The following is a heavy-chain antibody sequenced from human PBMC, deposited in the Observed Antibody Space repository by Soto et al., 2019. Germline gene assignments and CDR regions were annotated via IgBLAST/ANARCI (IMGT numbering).Heavy chain of an antibody. CDR3: TTGSVEGV. D-gene: IGHD2-15*01. J-gene: IGHJ6*02. Sequence: EVQLVESGGGLVKPGGSLRLSCAASGFTFYKSWLNWVRQAPGKGLEWVGRIKRNSDGGRTDYAAPVKGRFTISRDDSENMLYLQMNSLKTEDTAVYYCTTGSVEGVWGQGTTVSVSS. CDR2: IKRNSDGGRT. CDR1: GFTFYKSW. V-gene: IGHV3-15*07.